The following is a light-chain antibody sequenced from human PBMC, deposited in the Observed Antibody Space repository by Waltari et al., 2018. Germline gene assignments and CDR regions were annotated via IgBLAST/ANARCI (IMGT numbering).Light chain of an antibody. Sequence: EIVLTQSPGTLSLSPGERATLSCRASQSVSRTLAWYQQKPGQAPMLLIYGASIRATGIPDRFSGSGSGTDFSLTISRLEPEDFAVYYCQHYVRLPATFGQGTKVEIK. CDR3: QHYVRLPAT. CDR2: GAS. V-gene: IGKV3-20*01. CDR1: QSVSRT. J-gene: IGKJ1*01.